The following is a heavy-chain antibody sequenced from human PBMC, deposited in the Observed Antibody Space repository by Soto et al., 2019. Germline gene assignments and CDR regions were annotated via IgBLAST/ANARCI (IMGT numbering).Heavy chain of an antibody. CDR2: IGWNSAKI. V-gene: IGHV3-9*01. CDR1: GFIFENHA. J-gene: IGHJ1*01. Sequence: EAQLVESGGALVQPGRSLRLSCAASGFIFENHAMHWVRQVPGKGLEWVAGIGWNSAKIGYADSVKGRFSISRDNAKSSLYLEMSGLRTEDTALYFCAKDSASSWSEYFRYWGRGTLVTVSS. CDR3: AKDSASSWSEYFRY. D-gene: IGHD6-13*01.